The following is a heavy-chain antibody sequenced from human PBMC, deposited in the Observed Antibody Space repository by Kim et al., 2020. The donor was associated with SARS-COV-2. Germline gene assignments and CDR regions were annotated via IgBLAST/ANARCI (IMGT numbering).Heavy chain of an antibody. V-gene: IGHV3-23*01. CDR1: GFTFSSYA. CDR2: ISGSGGST. J-gene: IGHJ6*02. CDR3: AKVAVVVLGATQGDYGMDV. D-gene: IGHD2-15*01. Sequence: GGSLRLSCAASGFTFSSYAMSWVRQAPGKGLEWVSAISGSGGSTYYADSVKGRFTISRDNSKNTLYLQMNSLRAEDTAVYYCAKVAVVVLGATQGDYGMDVWGQGTTVTVSS.